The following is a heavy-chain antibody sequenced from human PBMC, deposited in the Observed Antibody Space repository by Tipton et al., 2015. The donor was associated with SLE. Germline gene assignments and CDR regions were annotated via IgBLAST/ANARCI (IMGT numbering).Heavy chain of an antibody. D-gene: IGHD3-10*01. J-gene: IGHJ2*01. CDR3: ARGYYDSGKHDL. V-gene: IGHV4-34*01. CDR2: INHSGST. CDR1: GGSFSGYY. Sequence: TLSLTCAVYGGSFSGYYWSWIRQPPGKGLEWIGEINHSGSTNYNPSLKSRVTISVDTSKNQFSLKLSSVTAADTAVYYCARGYYDSGKHDLWGRGTLVTVSS.